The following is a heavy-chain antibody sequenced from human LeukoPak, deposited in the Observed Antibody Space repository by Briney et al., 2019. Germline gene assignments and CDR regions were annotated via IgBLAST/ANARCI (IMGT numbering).Heavy chain of an antibody. CDR1: GGSFSGYY. J-gene: IGHJ5*02. D-gene: IGHD1-7*01. V-gene: IGHV4-34*01. CDR3: ARYGHDWNYVNRIDP. CDR2: INHSGST. Sequence: PSETLSLTCAVYGGSFSGYYWSWIRQPPGKGLEWIGEINHSGSTNYNPSLKSRVTISVDTSKNQFSLKLSSVTAADTAVYYCARYGHDWNYVNRIDPWGQGTLVTVSS.